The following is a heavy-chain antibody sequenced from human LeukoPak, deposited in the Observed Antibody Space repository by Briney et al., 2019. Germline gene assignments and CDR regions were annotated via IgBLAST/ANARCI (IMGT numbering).Heavy chain of an antibody. J-gene: IGHJ4*02. V-gene: IGHV3-23*01. CDR1: RFTFGNYG. CDR3: AKSSYYDSSSYYREYYFDY. CDR2: ISGSGGST. Sequence: GGSLRLSCAASRFTFGNYGMTWVRQAPGKGLEWVSSISGSGGSTYYADSVKGRFTISRDNSKNTLYLQMNSLRDEDTAVYYCAKSSYYDSSSYYREYYFDYWGQGTLVTVSS. D-gene: IGHD3-22*01.